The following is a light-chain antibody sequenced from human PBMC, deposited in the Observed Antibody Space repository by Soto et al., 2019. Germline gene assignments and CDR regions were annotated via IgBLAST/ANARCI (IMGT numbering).Light chain of an antibody. Sequence: EIVLTQSPGTLSLTPGERATLSCRASQSVSSTFLAWYQQKPGQAPKVLIYGASTRATGIPDRFSGSGSGTDFTLTISRLEPEDFEMYYCKQYESSRKFGQGTKVEMK. J-gene: IGKJ1*01. CDR1: QSVSSTF. CDR2: GAS. CDR3: KQYESSRK. V-gene: IGKV3-20*01.